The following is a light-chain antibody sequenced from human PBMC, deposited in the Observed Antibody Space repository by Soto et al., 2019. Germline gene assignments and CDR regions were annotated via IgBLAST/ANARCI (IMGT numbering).Light chain of an antibody. CDR3: CSYAGSSTYVV. Sequence: QSALTQPASVSGSPGQSITISCTGTSSDVGSYNLVSWYQQHPGKAPKLMIYEGSKRPSGVSNRFSGSKSGNTASLTISGLQAEDAADYYSCSYAGSSTYVVFGGGTKLSVL. CDR2: EGS. CDR1: SSDVGSYNL. J-gene: IGLJ2*01. V-gene: IGLV2-23*01.